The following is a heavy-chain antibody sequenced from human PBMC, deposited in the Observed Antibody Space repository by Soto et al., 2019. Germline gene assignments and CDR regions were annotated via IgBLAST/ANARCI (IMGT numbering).Heavy chain of an antibody. D-gene: IGHD2-2*01. Sequence: PGGSLRLSCAASGFTFSRYSMNWVLQAPGKGLEWVSYISSSSSTIYYADSVKGRFTISRDNAKNSLYLQMNSLRAEDTAVYYCAREYCSSTSCYALDFDYWGQGTLVTVSS. CDR3: AREYCSSTSCYALDFDY. J-gene: IGHJ4*02. CDR1: GFTFSRYS. V-gene: IGHV3-48*01. CDR2: ISSSSSTI.